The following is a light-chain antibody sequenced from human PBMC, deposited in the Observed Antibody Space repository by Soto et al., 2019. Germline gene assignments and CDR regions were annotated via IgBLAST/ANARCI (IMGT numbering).Light chain of an antibody. J-gene: IGKJ1*01. CDR1: QSVRSSY. CDR2: GVS. CDR3: QQYGTSPRT. V-gene: IGKV3-20*01. Sequence: EIVVTQSPGTLSLSPGERATLSCRASQSVRSSYLAWYQQKLGQAPRLLIYGVSNRATGIPDRFSGSGSGTDFTITISRLESEDVAVYYFQQYGTSPRTFGQGTKVEIK.